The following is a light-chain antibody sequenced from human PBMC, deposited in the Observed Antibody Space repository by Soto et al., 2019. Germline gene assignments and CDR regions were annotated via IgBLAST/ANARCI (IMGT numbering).Light chain of an antibody. J-gene: IGLJ2*01. CDR2: SDN. CDR3: AAWDGSLNGVV. CDR1: SSNIGSNT. Sequence: QSVLSQPPSASGTPGQRVTISCSGRSSNIGSNTVNWYQQLPGTAPKLPIYSDNQRPSGVPDRFSGSKSGTSASMAISGLQSEDEADYYCAAWDGSLNGVVFGGGTKVTVL. V-gene: IGLV1-44*01.